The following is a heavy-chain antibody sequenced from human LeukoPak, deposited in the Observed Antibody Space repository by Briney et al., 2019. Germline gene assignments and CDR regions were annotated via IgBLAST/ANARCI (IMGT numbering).Heavy chain of an antibody. CDR3: ARELYDFWSDPSLDY. CDR1: GFTFSSYA. J-gene: IGHJ4*02. Sequence: PGGSLRLSCAASGFTFSSYAMHWVRQAPGKGLEWVAVISYDGSNKYYADSVKGRFTISRDNFKNTMYLQMNSLRAEDTAVYYCARELYDFWSDPSLDYWGQGTLVTVSS. D-gene: IGHD3-3*01. CDR2: ISYDGSNK. V-gene: IGHV3-30-3*01.